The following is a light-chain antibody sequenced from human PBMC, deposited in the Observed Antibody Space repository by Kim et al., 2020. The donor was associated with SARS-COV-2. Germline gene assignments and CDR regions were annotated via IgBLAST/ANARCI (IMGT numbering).Light chain of an antibody. Sequence: QSVLTQPPSVSGAPGQRVTLSCTGSSSNIGAGYDVHWYQHLPGTAPRLLIYGNNNRPSGVPDRFSGSKSGTSASLAITGLQPEDEADYYCQSFDTSLSGVLGGGTQLTVL. CDR3: QSFDTSLSGV. CDR1: SSNIGAGYD. J-gene: IGLJ2*01. V-gene: IGLV1-40*01. CDR2: GNN.